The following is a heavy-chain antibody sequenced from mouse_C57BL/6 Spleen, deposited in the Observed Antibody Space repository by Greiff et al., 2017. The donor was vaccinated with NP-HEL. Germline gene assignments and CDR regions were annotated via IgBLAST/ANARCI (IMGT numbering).Heavy chain of an antibody. CDR1: GFTFSDYY. D-gene: IGHD2-3*01. Sequence: EVQLVESEGGLVQPGSSMKLSCTASGFTFSDYYMAWVRQVPEKGLEWVANINYDGSSTYYLDSLKSRFIISRDNAKNILYLQMSSLKSEDTATYYCASVYDGYYGFAYWGQGTLVTVSA. CDR2: INYDGSST. CDR3: ASVYDGYYGFAY. V-gene: IGHV5-16*01. J-gene: IGHJ3*01.